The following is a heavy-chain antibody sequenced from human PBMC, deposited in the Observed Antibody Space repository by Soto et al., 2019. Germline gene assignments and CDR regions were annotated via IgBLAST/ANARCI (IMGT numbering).Heavy chain of an antibody. CDR3: ARVAY. J-gene: IGHJ4*02. CDR1: GFTFSSYG. CDR2: IWYDGSSDT. Sequence: GGSLRLSCAASGFTFSSYGMRWVRQAPGKGLEWVAVIWYDGSSDTWYADSVKGRFVISRDNAQNSLFLQMNTLRPEDTAMYYCARVAYWGPGTQVTVSS. V-gene: IGHV3-33*01.